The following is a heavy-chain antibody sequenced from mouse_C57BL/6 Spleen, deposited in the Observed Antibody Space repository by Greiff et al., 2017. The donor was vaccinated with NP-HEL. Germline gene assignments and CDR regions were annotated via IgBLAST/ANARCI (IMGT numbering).Heavy chain of an antibody. V-gene: IGHV1-75*01. J-gene: IGHJ3*01. CDR1: GYTFTDYY. CDR3: ASPYYYGSSPSFAY. Sequence: QVQLQQSGPELVKPGASVKISCKASGYTFTDYYINWVKQRPGQGLEWIGWIFPGSGSTYYNEKFKGKATLTVDKSSSTAYMLLSSLTSEDSAVYFCASPYYYGSSPSFAYWGQGTLVTVSA. D-gene: IGHD1-1*01. CDR2: IFPGSGST.